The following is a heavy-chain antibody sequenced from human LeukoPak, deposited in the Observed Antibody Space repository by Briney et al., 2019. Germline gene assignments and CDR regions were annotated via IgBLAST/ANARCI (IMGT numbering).Heavy chain of an antibody. CDR1: GFTFSSYA. V-gene: IGHV3-23*01. CDR2: ISGTGGTT. Sequence: GGSLRLSCAASGFTFSSYAMSWVRQAPGKGLEWVSAISGTGGTTYYADSVRGRFTISRDNSKNTLYLQMNSLRAEDTAIYYCAKEASTTWDFNWYFDLWGRGTLVTVSS. D-gene: IGHD1-14*01. J-gene: IGHJ2*01. CDR3: AKEASTTWDFNWYFDL.